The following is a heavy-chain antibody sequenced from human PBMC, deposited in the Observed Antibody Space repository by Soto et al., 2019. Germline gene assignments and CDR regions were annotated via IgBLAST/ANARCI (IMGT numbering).Heavy chain of an antibody. V-gene: IGHV2-5*01. CDR3: ALTIGGEFPH. D-gene: IGHD2-15*01. J-gene: IGHJ4*02. CDR1: GFSLTTSGVG. CDR2: IYWNDDR. Sequence: QISLKESGPTLVKPTQTLTLTCAFSGFSLTTSGVGVGWIRQPPGKTLEWLAVIYWNDDRRYSPSLKSRPIITKDTSKNQVVLTMTNMDPVDTATYYCALTIGGEFPHWGQGTLVTVSS.